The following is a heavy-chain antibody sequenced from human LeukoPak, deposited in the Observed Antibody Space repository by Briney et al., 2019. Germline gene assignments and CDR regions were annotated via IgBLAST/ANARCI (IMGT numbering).Heavy chain of an antibody. CDR2: IYYSGST. V-gene: IGHV4-59*08. CDR1: GGSISSYY. Sequence: SETLSLTCTVSGGSISSYYWSWIRQPPGKGLEWIGYIYYSGSTNYNPSLKSRVTISVDTSKNQFSLKLSSVTAADTAVYYCARHRTILSSRSYWGQGTLVTVSS. D-gene: IGHD6-13*01. J-gene: IGHJ4*02. CDR3: ARHRTILSSRSY.